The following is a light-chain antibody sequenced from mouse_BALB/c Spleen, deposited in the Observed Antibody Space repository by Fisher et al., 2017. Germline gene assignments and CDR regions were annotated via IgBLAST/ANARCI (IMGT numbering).Light chain of an antibody. V-gene: IGKV4-74*01. J-gene: IGKJ2*01. CDR1: SSVSSSN. CDR2: GTS. Sequence: IVMTQTTAIMSASLGERVTMTCTASSSVSSSNLHWYQQKSETSPKPWIYGTSNLAPGVPARFSGSGSGNSYSLTISSMEGEDAATYYCQQFTSSPSTFGGGTKLEIK. CDR3: QQFTSSPST.